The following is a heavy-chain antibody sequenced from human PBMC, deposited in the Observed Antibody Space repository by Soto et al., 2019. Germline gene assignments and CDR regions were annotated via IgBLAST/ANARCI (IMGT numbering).Heavy chain of an antibody. CDR2: ISATGGGT. CDR1: GFKFSNYA. J-gene: IGHJ4*02. D-gene: IGHD3-16*01. Sequence: GGSLRLSCAASGFKFSNYAMSWVRQAPGKGLEWVSLISATGGGTYYADSVKGRFTISRDNSHNTLYLQVHSLTAEDTAVYYCAKDRRAGGNSAFYFDFWGQGTQVTVSS. V-gene: IGHV3-23*01. CDR3: AKDRRAGGNSAFYFDF.